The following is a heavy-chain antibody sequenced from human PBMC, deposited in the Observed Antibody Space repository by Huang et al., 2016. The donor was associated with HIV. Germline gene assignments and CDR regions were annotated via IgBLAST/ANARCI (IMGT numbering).Heavy chain of an antibody. J-gene: IGHJ4*02. CDR2: IRNDGMKK. V-gene: IGHV3-33*04. Sequence: VQLIESGGGVVQPGKSLRLSCAASGFMLSNYGMHWVRQAPGKGLKWWGFIRNDGMKKNYADAVRGRFTGGRDNGNTTRFLQMRSLGVDETAVYDCARGDYYDSSGYHPGYFDYWGQGILVTVSS. CDR3: ARGDYYDSSGYHPGYFDY. CDR1: GFMLSNYG. D-gene: IGHD3-22*01.